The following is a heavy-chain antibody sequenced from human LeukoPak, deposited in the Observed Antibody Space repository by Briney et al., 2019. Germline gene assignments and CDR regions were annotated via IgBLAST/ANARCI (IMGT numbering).Heavy chain of an antibody. CDR1: GFIFNNYG. J-gene: IGHJ4*02. CDR3: AEDWAPYCGGDCYFNY. D-gene: IGHD2-21*02. CDR2: ISYDGSNK. V-gene: IGHV3-30*18. Sequence: GGSLRLSCAASGFIFNNYGMHWVRQAPGKGLEGVAVISYDGSNKNYADSVKGRFTISRDSSKTTVYLQMNSLRVEDTAVYYCAEDWAPYCGGDCYFNYWGQGTLVTVSS.